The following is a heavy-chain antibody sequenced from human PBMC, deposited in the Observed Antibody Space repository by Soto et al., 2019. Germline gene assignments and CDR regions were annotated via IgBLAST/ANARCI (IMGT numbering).Heavy chain of an antibody. CDR2: IWYDGSNK. J-gene: IGHJ6*02. D-gene: IGHD3-3*01. V-gene: IGHV3-33*01. Sequence: GGSLRLSCAASGFTFSSYGMHWVRQAPGKGLEWVAVIWYDGSNKYYADSVKGRFTISRDNSKNTLYLQMNSLRAEDTAVYYCASAGNYDFWSGYYTRGQYGMDVWGQGTTVTVSS. CDR3: ASAGNYDFWSGYYTRGQYGMDV. CDR1: GFTFSSYG.